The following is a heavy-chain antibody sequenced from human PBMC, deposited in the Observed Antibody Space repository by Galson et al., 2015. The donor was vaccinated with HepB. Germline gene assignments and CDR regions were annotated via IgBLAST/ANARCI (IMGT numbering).Heavy chain of an antibody. Sequence: SLRLSCAASGFTFSSYGMHWVRQAPGKGLEWVAVIWYDGSNKYYADSVKGRFTISRDNSKNTLYLQMNSLRAEDTAVYYCARDLDYGYYYMDVWGKGTTVTVSS. J-gene: IGHJ6*03. CDR1: GFTFSSYG. CDR3: ARDLDYGYYYMDV. CDR2: IWYDGSNK. V-gene: IGHV3-33*01.